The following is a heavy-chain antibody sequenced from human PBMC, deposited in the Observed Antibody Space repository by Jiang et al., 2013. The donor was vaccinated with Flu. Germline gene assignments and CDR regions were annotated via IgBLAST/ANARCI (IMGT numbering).Heavy chain of an antibody. CDR1: GFTFSTYW. Sequence: QLVESGGGLVQPGGSLRLSCTASGFTFSTYWMHWVRQTPGKGLVWVSRINPGGTTTNYADSVKGRFTVSRDDAKNTLYLQMNSVRAEDTAVYYCSRGGLEMSDYWGQGTLVTVSS. D-gene: IGHD5-24*01. CDR3: SRGGLEMSDY. V-gene: IGHV3-74*01. CDR2: INPGGTTT. J-gene: IGHJ4*02.